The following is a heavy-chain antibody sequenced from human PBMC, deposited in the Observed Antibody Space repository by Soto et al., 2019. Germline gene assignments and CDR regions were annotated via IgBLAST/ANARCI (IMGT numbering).Heavy chain of an antibody. CDR2: ISYDGSNK. D-gene: IGHD3-3*01. CDR1: GFTFSSYG. J-gene: IGHJ3*02. Sequence: GGSLRLSCAASGFTFSSYGMHWVRQAPGKGLEWVAVISYDGSNKYYADSVKGRFTISRDNSKNTLYLQMNSLRAEDTAVYYCAKDRETIFGVVIKVGDAFDIWGQGTMVTV. V-gene: IGHV3-30*18. CDR3: AKDRETIFGVVIKVGDAFDI.